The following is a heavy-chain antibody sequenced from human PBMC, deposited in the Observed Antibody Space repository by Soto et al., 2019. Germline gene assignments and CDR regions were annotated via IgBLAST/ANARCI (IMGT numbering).Heavy chain of an antibody. V-gene: IGHV3-48*01. CDR3: ARDRRIAAAGTLWFDP. J-gene: IGHJ5*02. CDR1: GFTFSSYS. Sequence: PGGSLRLSCAASGFTFSSYSMNWVRQAPGKGLEWVSYISSSSSTIYYADSVKGRFTISRDNAKNSLYLQMNSLRAEDTAVYYCARDRRIAAAGTLWFDPWGQGTLVTVSS. CDR2: ISSSSSTI. D-gene: IGHD6-13*01.